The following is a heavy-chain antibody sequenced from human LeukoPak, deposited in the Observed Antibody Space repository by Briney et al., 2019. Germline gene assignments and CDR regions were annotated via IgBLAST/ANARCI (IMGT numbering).Heavy chain of an antibody. V-gene: IGHV1-2*02. CDR1: RHTFRGYY. D-gene: IGHD4-17*01. CDR2: FDPKSGAT. CDR3: ARVTYGDHFDY. Sequence: ASVKVSCQASRHTFRGYYVHWVPQAPGQGLEWMGWFDPKSGATNYAQKFQDRVTMTRDTSINTAYMELWRLRSDDTAVYYCARVTYGDHFDYWGQGTLVTVSS. J-gene: IGHJ4*02.